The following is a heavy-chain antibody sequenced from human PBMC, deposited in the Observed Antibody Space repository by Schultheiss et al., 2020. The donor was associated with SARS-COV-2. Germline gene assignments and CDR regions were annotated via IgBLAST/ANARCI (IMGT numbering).Heavy chain of an antibody. CDR1: GGSFSGYY. V-gene: IGHV4-59*10. CDR2: IYTSGST. D-gene: IGHD3-3*01. Sequence: SETLSLTCAVYGGSFSGYYWSWIRQPAGKGLEWIGRIYTSGSTNYNPSLKSRVTMSVDTSKNQFSLKLSSVTAADTAVYYCARGGSVLRFLEWSPYYYYVMDVWGQGTTVTVSS. CDR3: ARGGSVLRFLEWSPYYYYVMDV. J-gene: IGHJ6*02.